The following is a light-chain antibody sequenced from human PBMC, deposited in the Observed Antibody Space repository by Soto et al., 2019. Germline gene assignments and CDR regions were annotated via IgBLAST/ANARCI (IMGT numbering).Light chain of an antibody. CDR3: QQYDNLPPALT. J-gene: IGKJ4*01. Sequence: DIQMTQSPSSLSASVGDRVTITCQASQDISNYLNWYQQKTGKAPKLLIYDASNLETGVPSRFSGSVSGTDFTFTISSLQPEDIATYYCQQYDNLPPALTFGGGTKVEIK. CDR2: DAS. CDR1: QDISNY. V-gene: IGKV1-33*01.